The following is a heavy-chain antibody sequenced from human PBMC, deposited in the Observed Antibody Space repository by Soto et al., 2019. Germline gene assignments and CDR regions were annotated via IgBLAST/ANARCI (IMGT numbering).Heavy chain of an antibody. D-gene: IGHD1-1*01. CDR1: GYAFTTYG. Sequence: QVHLVQSGAEVKKPGASVKVSCKGSGYAFTTYGITWVRQAPGQGLEWMGWISAHNGNTNYAQKLQGRVTVSSDTATSAACLAPRTPRSSDAAVHSSARGRYADYWRPGALVTVS. CDR3: ARGRYADY. V-gene: IGHV1-18*01. CDR2: ISAHNGNT. J-gene: IGHJ4*02.